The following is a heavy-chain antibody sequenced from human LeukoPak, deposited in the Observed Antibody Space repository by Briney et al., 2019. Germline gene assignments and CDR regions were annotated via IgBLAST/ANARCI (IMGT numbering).Heavy chain of an antibody. CDR1: GGSISSSSYY. Sequence: PSETLSLTCTVSGGSISSSSYYWGWIRQPPGKGLEWIGSIYYSGSTYYNPSLKSRVTISVDTSKNQFSLKLSSMTAADTAVYYCARHGVLADYYYDSSGYPQFDPWGQGTLVTVSS. J-gene: IGHJ5*02. V-gene: IGHV4-39*01. CDR3: ARHGVLADYYYDSSGYPQFDP. CDR2: IYYSGST. D-gene: IGHD3-22*01.